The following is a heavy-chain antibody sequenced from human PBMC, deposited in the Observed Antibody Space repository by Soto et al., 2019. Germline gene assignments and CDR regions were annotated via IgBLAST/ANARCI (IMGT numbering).Heavy chain of an antibody. J-gene: IGHJ6*02. CDR2: ISSSSSDI. Sequence: EVQLVESGGGLVKPGGALRLSCAASGFTFSSYSMNWVRQAPGTGLEWVSSISSSSSDIYYADSVKGRFTISRDNAKNSLYLQMNSLRAEDTAVYYCATPGNLYYYYYGMDVWGQGTTVTVSS. CDR1: GFTFSSYS. CDR3: ATPGNLYYYYYGMDV. V-gene: IGHV3-21*01.